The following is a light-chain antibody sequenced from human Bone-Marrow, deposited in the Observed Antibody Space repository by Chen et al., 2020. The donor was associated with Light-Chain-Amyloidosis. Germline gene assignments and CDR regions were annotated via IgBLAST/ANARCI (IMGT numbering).Light chain of an antibody. J-gene: IGLJ3*02. CDR3: QSYQGSSQGV. Sequence: NFMLTQPHSVSESPGKTVIISCTLSSGSIATNYVQWYQQRPGSSPTTVIYEDNQRPSGVPDRFSGSIDRSSNSASLTISGLKTEDEADYYCQSYQGSSQGVFGGGTKLTVL. CDR1: SGSIATNY. V-gene: IGLV6-57*01. CDR2: EDN.